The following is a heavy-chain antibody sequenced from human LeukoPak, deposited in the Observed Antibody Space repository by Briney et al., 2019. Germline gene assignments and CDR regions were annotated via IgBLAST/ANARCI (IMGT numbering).Heavy chain of an antibody. CDR1: GFTFSTFA. J-gene: IGHJ4*02. Sequence: GGSLRLSCAASGFTFSTFAMSWVRQTPGKGLEWVSTISGSGGSTYYTDSVKGRFTISRDTSKNTLNLQMNSLRAEDTAVYYCARDTSSGWDYWGQGTLVTVSS. V-gene: IGHV3-23*01. CDR2: ISGSGGST. CDR3: ARDTSSGWDY. D-gene: IGHD6-19*01.